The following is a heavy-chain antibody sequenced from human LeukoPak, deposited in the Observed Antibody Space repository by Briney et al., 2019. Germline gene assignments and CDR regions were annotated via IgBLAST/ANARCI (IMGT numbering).Heavy chain of an antibody. CDR2: IKQDGSEK. D-gene: IGHD6-19*01. V-gene: IGHV3-7*01. CDR3: ARDWGVAGYYYYYMDV. CDR1: GFTFSSYW. J-gene: IGHJ6*03. Sequence: GGSLRLSCAASGFTFSSYWMSWVRQAPGKGLEWVANIKQDGSEKYYVDSVKGRFTISRDNAKNSLYLQMNSLRAEDTAVYYCARDWGVAGYYYYYMDVWGKGTTVTVSS.